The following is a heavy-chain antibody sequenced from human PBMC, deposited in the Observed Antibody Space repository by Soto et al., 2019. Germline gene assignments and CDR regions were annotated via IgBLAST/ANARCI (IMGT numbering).Heavy chain of an antibody. Sequence: QVQLQGSGPRLVKPSETLSLSCTVSGVSVTGGNFFWCWIRQPPGKTLEWLGCISNSETTNSNPSLKSRVTLSIDTYRNQFSLKLNSVTAADTAVYFCARGGLHLGEFSLGQFYSWGQGTLVNVSS. D-gene: IGHD3-16*02. CDR1: GVSVTGGNFF. CDR3: ARGGLHLGEFSLGQFYS. V-gene: IGHV4-61*01. J-gene: IGHJ4*02. CDR2: ISNSETT.